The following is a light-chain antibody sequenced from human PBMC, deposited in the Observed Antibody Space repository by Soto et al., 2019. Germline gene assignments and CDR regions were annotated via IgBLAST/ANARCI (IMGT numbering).Light chain of an antibody. Sequence: QSALTQPASVSGSPGQSIIISCTGTNSDVGGYNYVSWYQQHPGEAPKLMIYEVTNRPSGVSTRFSGSKSGNTASLTISRLQAADEADYYCSSYTITNTWVFGGGTKLTVL. J-gene: IGLJ3*02. CDR3: SSYTITNTWV. CDR2: EVT. CDR1: NSDVGGYNY. V-gene: IGLV2-14*01.